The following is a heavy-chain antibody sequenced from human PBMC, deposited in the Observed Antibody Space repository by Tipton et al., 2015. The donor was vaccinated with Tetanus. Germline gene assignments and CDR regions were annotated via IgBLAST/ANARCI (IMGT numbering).Heavy chain of an antibody. CDR3: ARVVIWFGAPPSHFDY. CDR1: GGSISSGGYS. D-gene: IGHD3-10*01. V-gene: IGHV4-30-2*01. CDR2: IYHSGST. J-gene: IGHJ4*02. Sequence: LRLSCAVSGGSISSGGYSWSWIRQPPGKGLEWIGYIYHSGSTYYNPSFKSRVTISVDRSKNQFSLKLSSVTAADTAVYYCARVVIWFGAPPSHFDYWGQGTLVTVSS.